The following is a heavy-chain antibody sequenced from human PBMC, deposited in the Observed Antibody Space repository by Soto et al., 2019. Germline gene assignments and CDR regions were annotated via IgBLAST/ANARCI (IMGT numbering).Heavy chain of an antibody. J-gene: IGHJ4*02. CDR2: IKSETDGGTT. CDR1: GFPFSYSW. D-gene: IGHD3-16*02. Sequence: EVQLAESGGGLVNPGGSLRLSCVASGFPFSYSWMSWVRQAPGKGLEWVARIKSETDGGTTDYAAHVEGRFTISRDDSKNTVNLQLNSLRPEDTAVYYCVTYDFIWGSYRVSWAYWGQGTLVTVSS. V-gene: IGHV3-15*01. CDR3: VTYDFIWGSYRVSWAY.